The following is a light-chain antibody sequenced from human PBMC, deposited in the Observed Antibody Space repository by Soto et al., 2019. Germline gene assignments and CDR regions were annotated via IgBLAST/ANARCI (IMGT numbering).Light chain of an antibody. CDR3: QQRTNSPPWT. CDR1: QNIGTY. V-gene: IGKV3-11*01. J-gene: IGKJ1*01. Sequence: EIVLTQSPATLSLSPGEGASLSCRASQNIGTYLAWYQQRPGQVPRLLIYGVSKRAPAIPPRFSGSGSGTDFTLSVSGLETEDFATYYCQQRTNSPPWTFRQGTRVELK. CDR2: GVS.